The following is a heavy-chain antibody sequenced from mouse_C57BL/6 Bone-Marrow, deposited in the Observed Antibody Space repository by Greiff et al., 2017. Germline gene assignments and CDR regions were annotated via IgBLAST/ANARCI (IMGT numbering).Heavy chain of an antibody. CDR3: DRLAGTGYDMDY. CDR1: GFSLTGYG. J-gene: IGHJ4*01. CDR2: IWRDSGT. D-gene: IGHD4-1*01. V-gene: IGHV2-6*03. Sequence: VQLQQSGPGLVAPSQSLSITCTVSGFSLTGYGVHWVRQPPGKGLEWLVVIWRDSGTTYNSALNSRLGISKDNSKSHGFLKMNSLQTDYTAMYYCDRLAGTGYDMDYWGQGTTVTVSS.